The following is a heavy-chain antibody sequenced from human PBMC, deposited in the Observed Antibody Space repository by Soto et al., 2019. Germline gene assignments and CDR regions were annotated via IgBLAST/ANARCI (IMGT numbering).Heavy chain of an antibody. Sequence: QVQLQQCGAGLLKPSETVSLTCAVYDGSFSDYFWSWIRQPPGKGLEWIGEINHSGSTNNNPSLKSRVTMSVDTSKKQFSLKLSSVTAADTAVYYCARSHGILDISGQGTVVSVSS. CDR3: ARSHGILDI. J-gene: IGHJ3*02. CDR1: DGSFSDYF. CDR2: INHSGST. V-gene: IGHV4-34*01.